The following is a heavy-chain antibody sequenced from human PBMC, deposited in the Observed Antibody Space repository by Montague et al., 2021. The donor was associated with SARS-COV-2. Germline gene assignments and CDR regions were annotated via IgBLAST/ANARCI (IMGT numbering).Heavy chain of an antibody. CDR1: GGSISSSSYY. Sequence: SETLSLTCTVSGGSISSSSYYWGWIRQPPGKGLEWIGSIYYSGSTYYNPSLKSRVTISVDTSENQFSLKLSSVTAADTAVYYCARHYYDSSGYYSPWYFDLWGRGTLVTGSS. J-gene: IGHJ2*01. CDR2: IYYSGST. D-gene: IGHD3-22*01. V-gene: IGHV4-39*01. CDR3: ARHYYDSSGYYSPWYFDL.